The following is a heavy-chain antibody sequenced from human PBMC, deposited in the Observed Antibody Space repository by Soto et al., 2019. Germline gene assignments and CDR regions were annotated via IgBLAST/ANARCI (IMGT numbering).Heavy chain of an antibody. CDR3: AKAWLFY. J-gene: IGHJ4*02. CDR2: ISYDGSNK. CDR1: GFTFSSYG. V-gene: IGHV3-30*18. Sequence: QVQLVESGGGVVQPGRSLRLSCAASGFTFSSYGMHWVRQAPGKGLEWVAVISYDGSNKYYADSVKGRFTISRDNSKNTLYLQMNSLRAEDTAVYCCAKAWLFYWGQGTLVTVSS. D-gene: IGHD3-9*01.